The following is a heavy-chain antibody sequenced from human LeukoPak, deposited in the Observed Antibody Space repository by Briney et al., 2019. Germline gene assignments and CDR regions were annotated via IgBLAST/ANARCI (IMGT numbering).Heavy chain of an antibody. D-gene: IGHD3-22*01. J-gene: IGHJ3*02. V-gene: IGHV1-69*06. CDR1: GFTFSSYA. Sequence: GGSLRLSCAASGFTFSSYAISWVRQAPGQGLEWMGGIIPIFGTANYAQKFQGRVTITADKSTSTAYMELSSLRSEDTAVYYCARANPYYYDSSGYFDAFDIWGQGTMVTVSS. CDR3: ARANPYYYDSSGYFDAFDI. CDR2: IIPIFGTA.